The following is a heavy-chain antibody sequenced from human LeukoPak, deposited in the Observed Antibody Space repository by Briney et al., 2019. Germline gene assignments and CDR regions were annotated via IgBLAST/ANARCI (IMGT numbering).Heavy chain of an antibody. V-gene: IGHV3-66*01. J-gene: IGHJ4*02. D-gene: IGHD6-19*01. CDR3: ARGSGWDFDY. CDR1: GVSVSSSY. Sequence: PGGSLRLSCAASGVSVSSSYTYWVRHAPRPGLEWVSFIYSGGSTYYADSVKDRFTISRDNSKNTLYLQMNSLRAEDTAVYYCARGSGWDFDYWGQGTLVTVS. CDR2: IYSGGST.